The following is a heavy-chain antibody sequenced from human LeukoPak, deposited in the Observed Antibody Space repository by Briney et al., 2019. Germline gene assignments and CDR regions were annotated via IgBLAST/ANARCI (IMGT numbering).Heavy chain of an antibody. Sequence: GGSLRLSCVASGFTFSSYAMHWVRQAPGKGLEWVAVISYDGSDKYYADSVKGRFTISRDNSKNTLYLQMNSLRAEDTAVYYCARDLGIGYYDSSGSRETDYWGQGTLVTVSS. CDR1: GFTFSSYA. CDR3: ARDLGIGYYDSSGSRETDY. V-gene: IGHV3-30-3*01. CDR2: ISYDGSDK. J-gene: IGHJ4*02. D-gene: IGHD3-22*01.